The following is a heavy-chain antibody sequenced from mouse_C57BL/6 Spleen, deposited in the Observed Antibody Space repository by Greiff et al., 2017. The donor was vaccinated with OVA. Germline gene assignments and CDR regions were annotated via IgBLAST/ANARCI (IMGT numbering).Heavy chain of an antibody. CDR2: IDPSDSET. D-gene: IGHD2-4*01. V-gene: IGHV1-52*01. CDR3: AREDYGTFAY. Sequence: VQLQQSGAELVRPGSSVKLSCKASGYTFTSYWMPWVQQRPIQGLEWIGNIDPSDSETHYPQTFKDQATLTVDKSSSTAYMQLSSLTSEDSAVYYCAREDYGTFAYWGQGTLVTVSA. J-gene: IGHJ3*01. CDR1: GYTFTSYW.